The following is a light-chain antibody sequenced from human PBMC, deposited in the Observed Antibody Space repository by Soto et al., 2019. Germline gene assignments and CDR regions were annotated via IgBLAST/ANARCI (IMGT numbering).Light chain of an antibody. CDR1: TGEVSSGNF. V-gene: IGLV7-43*01. CDR3: LLYYGGAGL. Sequence: VVTQEPSLTVSPGGTVTLTCASSTGEVSSGNFPNWFQQKPGQAPRALTYSTDSKYSWTPARFSGSLVGGKAALTLSGVQPEDDADYYCLLYYGGAGLFGTGTKVTVL. CDR2: STD. J-gene: IGLJ1*01.